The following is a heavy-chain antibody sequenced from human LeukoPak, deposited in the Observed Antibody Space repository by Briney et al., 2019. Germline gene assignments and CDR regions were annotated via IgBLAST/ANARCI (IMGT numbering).Heavy chain of an antibody. Sequence: GGSLRLSCAASGFTFDDYAMPWVRQAPGKGLEWVSGISWNSGSIGYADSVKGRFTISRDNAKNSLYLQMNSLRAEDTALYYCAIDKMAAADKIYYYYGMDVWGQGTTVTVSS. CDR1: GFTFDDYA. CDR2: ISWNSGSI. J-gene: IGHJ6*02. D-gene: IGHD6-13*01. CDR3: AIDKMAAADKIYYYYGMDV. V-gene: IGHV3-9*01.